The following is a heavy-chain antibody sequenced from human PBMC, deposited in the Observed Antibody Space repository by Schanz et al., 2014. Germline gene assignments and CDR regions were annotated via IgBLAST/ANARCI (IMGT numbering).Heavy chain of an antibody. CDR2: ISSSSSYI. V-gene: IGHV3-21*01. J-gene: IGHJ4*02. Sequence: EVQLVESGGGLVQPGGSLRLSCVASGFTFSDYDMHWVRQTTGKGLEWVSSISSSSSYIYYADSVKGRFTISRDNSKNTLYLQINSLRTEDTAVFYCAKGLGTRSNNFDYWGQGTLVTVSS. D-gene: IGHD6-13*01. CDR3: AKGLGTRSNNFDY. CDR1: GFTFSDYD.